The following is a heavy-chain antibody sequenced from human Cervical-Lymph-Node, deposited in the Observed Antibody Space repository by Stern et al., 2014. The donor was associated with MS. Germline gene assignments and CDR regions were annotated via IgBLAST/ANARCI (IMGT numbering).Heavy chain of an antibody. D-gene: IGHD3-22*01. CDR2: IRAYNGNT. V-gene: IGHV1-18*04. CDR3: ARVTDYYDSSGYNIDY. Sequence: QAQLVQSGAEVKKPGASVKVSCKASGYTFTSYGISWVRQAPGQRLEWMGWIRAYNGNTNYAQKLQGRVTMTTDTSTSTAYMELRSLRSDDTAVYYCARVTDYYDSSGYNIDYWGQGTLVTVSS. CDR1: GYTFTSYG. J-gene: IGHJ4*02.